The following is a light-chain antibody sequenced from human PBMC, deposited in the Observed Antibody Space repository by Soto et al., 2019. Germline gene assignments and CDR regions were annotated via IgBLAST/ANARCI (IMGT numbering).Light chain of an antibody. CDR3: QEYIHWPPGM. Sequence: EIVVTQSPATLSASPGERVTLSCRASQFVSRRLAWYQQRLGHVPRLLIYDTSTRAPGISARFSGSGSGTEFTLTISSLQSEDFAVYYCQEYIHWPPGMFGPGTTVDIK. CDR2: DTS. V-gene: IGKV3-15*01. J-gene: IGKJ1*01. CDR1: QFVSRR.